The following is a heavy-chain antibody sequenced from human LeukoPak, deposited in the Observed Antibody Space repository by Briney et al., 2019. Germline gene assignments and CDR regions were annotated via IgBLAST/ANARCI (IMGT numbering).Heavy chain of an antibody. Sequence: SETLSLTCAVYGGSFSGYYWSWIRQPPGKGLEWIGEINHSGSTNYNPSLKCRVTISVDTSKNQFSLKLSSVTAADTAVYYCASITLVNRGAWGQGTLVTVSS. D-gene: IGHD3-10*01. CDR1: GGSFSGYY. V-gene: IGHV4-34*01. CDR3: ASITLVNRGA. J-gene: IGHJ5*02. CDR2: INHSGST.